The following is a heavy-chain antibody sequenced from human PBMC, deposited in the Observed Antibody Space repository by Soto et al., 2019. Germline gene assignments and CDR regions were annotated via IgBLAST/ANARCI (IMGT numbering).Heavy chain of an antibody. J-gene: IGHJ6*02. CDR2: IIPTFGTA. D-gene: IGHD2-21*01. V-gene: IGHV1-69*12. Sequence: QVQLVQSVAEVKKPGSSVKVSCKASGGTFSSYTISWVRQAPGQGLEWMGGIIPTFGTADYAQKFQGRVTITADESTSTGYMELSSLRSEDTALYYCARPSCGAACYYYGMDVWGQGTAVTVSS. CDR1: GGTFSSYT. CDR3: ARPSCGAACYYYGMDV.